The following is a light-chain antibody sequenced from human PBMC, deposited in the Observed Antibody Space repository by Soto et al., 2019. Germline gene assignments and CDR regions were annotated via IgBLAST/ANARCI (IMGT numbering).Light chain of an antibody. CDR1: QTVLYW. V-gene: IGKV1-5*01. J-gene: IGKJ2*01. CDR2: DAS. CDR3: QQYSAFPYT. Sequence: DIQMTQSPSTLSASVGDRVTITCRASQTVLYWLAWYQHKPGRAPRLLIYDASSLQSGVPSRFTGSGSGTEFSITITSLQADDFATYYCQQYSAFPYTFGQGTKLEI.